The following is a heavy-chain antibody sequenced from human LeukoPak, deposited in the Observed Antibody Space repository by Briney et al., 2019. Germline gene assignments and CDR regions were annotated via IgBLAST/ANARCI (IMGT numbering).Heavy chain of an antibody. CDR1: GGSFSGYY. CDR2: INHSGST. D-gene: IGHD4-17*01. J-gene: IGHJ4*02. CDR3: ARGSTVTTATRYFDY. V-gene: IGHV4-34*01. Sequence: SETLSLTCAVYGGSFSGYYWSWIRQPPGKGLEWIGEINHSGSTNYNSSLKSRVTISVDTSKNQFSLKLSSVTAADTAVYYCARGSTVTTATRYFDYWGQGTLVTASS.